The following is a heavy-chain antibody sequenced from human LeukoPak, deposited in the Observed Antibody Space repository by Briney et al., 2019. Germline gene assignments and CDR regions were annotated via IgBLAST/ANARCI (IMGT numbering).Heavy chain of an antibody. CDR3: ARRLAYCGGDCYSPHYYGMDV. CDR1: GFTFSSYA. CDR2: ISYDGSNK. D-gene: IGHD2-21*02. V-gene: IGHV3-30-3*01. J-gene: IGHJ6*02. Sequence: GRSLRLSCAASGFTFSSYAMHWVRQAPGKGLEWVAVISYDGSNKYYADSVKGRFTISRDNSKNTLYLQMNSLRAEDTAVYYCARRLAYCGGDCYSPHYYGMDVWGQGTTVTVSS.